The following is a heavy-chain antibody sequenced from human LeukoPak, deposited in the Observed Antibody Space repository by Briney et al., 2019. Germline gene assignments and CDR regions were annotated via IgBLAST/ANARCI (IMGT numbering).Heavy chain of an antibody. V-gene: IGHV4-59*01. CDR2: IYYSGST. CDR3: ARATHSSGWYGVFDY. Sequence: PSETLSLTCTVSVGSISSYYWSWIRKPPGKGLEWIGYIYYSGSTNYNPSLKSRVTISVDTSKNQFSLKLSSVTAADTAVYYCARATHSSGWYGVFDYWGQGTLVTVSS. D-gene: IGHD6-19*01. CDR1: VGSISSYY. J-gene: IGHJ4*02.